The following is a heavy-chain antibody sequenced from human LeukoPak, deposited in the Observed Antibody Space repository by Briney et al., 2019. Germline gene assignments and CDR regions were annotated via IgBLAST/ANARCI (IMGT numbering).Heavy chain of an antibody. D-gene: IGHD5-24*01. J-gene: IGHJ4*01. Sequence: GGSLRLSCAASGFTVSTDYMSWVRQAPGKGLEWVSIIYTGDATHYTDSVKGRFTISRDDSKNTLFLQMNSLRSGDTAVYYCVRIEMATKLFEFWGQATLVSVNS. CDR2: IYTGDAT. V-gene: IGHV3-53*05. CDR3: VRIEMATKLFEF. CDR1: GFTVSTDY.